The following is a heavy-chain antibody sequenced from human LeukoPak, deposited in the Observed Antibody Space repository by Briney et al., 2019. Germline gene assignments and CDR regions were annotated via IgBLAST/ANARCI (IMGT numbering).Heavy chain of an antibody. Sequence: PSEILSLTCTVSGGSISSYYWSWIRQPPGKGLEWIGYIYTSGSTNYNPSLKSRVTISVDTSKNQFSLKLSSVTAADTAVYYCARYGGYDFWSGYPPRYYYYYMDVWGKGTTVTVSS. V-gene: IGHV4-4*09. D-gene: IGHD3-3*01. CDR2: IYTSGST. J-gene: IGHJ6*03. CDR3: ARYGGYDFWSGYPPRYYYYYMDV. CDR1: GGSISSYY.